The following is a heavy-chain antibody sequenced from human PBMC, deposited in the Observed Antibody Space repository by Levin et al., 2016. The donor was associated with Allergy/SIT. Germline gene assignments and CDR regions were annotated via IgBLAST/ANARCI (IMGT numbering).Heavy chain of an antibody. Sequence: WIRQPPGKGLEWIGEIYHSGSTNYNPSLKSRVTISVDKSKNQFSLKLSSVTAADTAVYYCARRLPPYGMDVWGQGTTVTVSS. J-gene: IGHJ6*02. CDR3: ARRLPPYGMDV. CDR2: IYHSGST. V-gene: IGHV4-4*02. D-gene: IGHD4-11*01.